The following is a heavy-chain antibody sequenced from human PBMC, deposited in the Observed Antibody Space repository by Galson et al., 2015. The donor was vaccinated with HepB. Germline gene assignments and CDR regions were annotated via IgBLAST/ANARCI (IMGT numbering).Heavy chain of an antibody. Sequence: QSGAEVKKPGESLKISCKGSGYSFTNYWIAWVRQMPGKGLEWMGIIYPVDSDARYSPSFQGQVIISVDKSISTAYFQWSSLKASDNAMYYCARLWAGDFRRLGGPGRFDYWGQGTLVTVSS. CDR2: IYPVDSDA. D-gene: IGHD3-16*01. CDR3: ARLWAGDFRRLGGPGRFDY. CDR1: GYSFTNYW. V-gene: IGHV5-51*03. J-gene: IGHJ4*02.